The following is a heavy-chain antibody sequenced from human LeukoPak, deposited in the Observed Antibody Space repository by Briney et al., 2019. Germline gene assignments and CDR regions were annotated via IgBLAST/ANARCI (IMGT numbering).Heavy chain of an antibody. D-gene: IGHD5-18*01. CDR3: AKVRIQLWEREAFDI. Sequence: GGSLRLSRAASGFTFSSYGMHWVRQAPGKGLEWVAVISYDGSNKYYADSVKGRFTISRDNSKNTLYLQMNSLRAEDTAVYYCAKVRIQLWEREAFDIWGQGTMVTVSS. CDR2: ISYDGSNK. V-gene: IGHV3-30*18. CDR1: GFTFSSYG. J-gene: IGHJ3*02.